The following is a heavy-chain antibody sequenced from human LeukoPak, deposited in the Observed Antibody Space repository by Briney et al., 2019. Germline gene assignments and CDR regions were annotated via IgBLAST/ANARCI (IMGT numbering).Heavy chain of an antibody. Sequence: ASVKVSCKASGYTFTSYYMHWVRQAPGQGLEWMGIINPSGGSTSYAQKLQGRVTMTRDMSTSTVYMELSSLRSEDTAVYYCARDGLLSWGPDIWGQGKMVTVSS. CDR3: ARDGLLSWGPDI. D-gene: IGHD2-21*02. CDR1: GYTFTSYY. CDR2: INPSGGST. J-gene: IGHJ3*02. V-gene: IGHV1-46*01.